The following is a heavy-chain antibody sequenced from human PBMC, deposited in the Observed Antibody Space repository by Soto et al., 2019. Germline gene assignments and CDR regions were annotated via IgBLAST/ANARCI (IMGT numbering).Heavy chain of an antibody. CDR2: ISWDGGST. Sequence: GGSVRLSCAASGFTFDDYTMHWVRQAPGKGLEWVSLISWDGGSTYYADSVKGRFTISRDNSKNSLYLQMNSLRTEDTALYYCAKDKVVTQWPQGFSYFDYLGQGTLVTVSS. D-gene: IGHD6-19*01. J-gene: IGHJ4*02. CDR1: GFTFDDYT. V-gene: IGHV3-43*01. CDR3: AKDKVVTQWPQGFSYFDY.